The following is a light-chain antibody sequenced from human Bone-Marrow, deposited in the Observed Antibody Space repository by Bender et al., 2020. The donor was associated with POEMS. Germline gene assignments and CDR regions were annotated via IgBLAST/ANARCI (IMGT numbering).Light chain of an antibody. Sequence: SYVLTQPPSVSVAPGKTATITCGGNIFCKKTPTCYNQRQAQAPDLVVYNVSARPSGIPDRFSGSNSGNTATLTISRVEAGDEADYYCQVWDDSSNHQVFGGGTKLTVL. V-gene: IGLV3-21*03. CDR2: NVS. CDR1: IFCKKT. CDR3: QVWDDSSNHQV. J-gene: IGLJ2*01.